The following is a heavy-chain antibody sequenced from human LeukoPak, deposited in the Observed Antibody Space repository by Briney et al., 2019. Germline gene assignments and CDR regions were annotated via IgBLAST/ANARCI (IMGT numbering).Heavy chain of an antibody. CDR3: AKAGKLWCGELSPYYYMDV. V-gene: IGHV3-23*02. CDR2: IRPSGVNT. Sequence: GGSLRLSCAASGFTFSSYDMTWVSQAPGRGLEWDSSIRPSGVNTYYGGSVKGRSTISRDNSKNTLYLQMNSLRAEDTAVYDCAKAGKLWCGELSPYYYMDVWGKGTTVTISS. J-gene: IGHJ6*03. D-gene: IGHD3-10*01. CDR1: GFTFSSYD.